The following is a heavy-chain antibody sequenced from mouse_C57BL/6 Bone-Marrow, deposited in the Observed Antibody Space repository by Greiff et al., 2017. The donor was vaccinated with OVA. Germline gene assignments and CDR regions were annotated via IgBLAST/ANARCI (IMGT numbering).Heavy chain of an antibody. J-gene: IGHJ4*01. CDR3: ARTHDGYYVGADYAMDY. D-gene: IGHD2-3*01. CDR2: IYPGSGST. Sequence: QVQLQQPGAELVKPGASVKMSCKASGYTFTSYWITWVKQRPGQGLEWIGDIYPGSGSTNYNEKFKSKATLTVDTSSSTAYMQLSSLTSEDSAVYYCARTHDGYYVGADYAMDYWGQGTSVTVSS. V-gene: IGHV1-55*01. CDR1: GYTFTSYW.